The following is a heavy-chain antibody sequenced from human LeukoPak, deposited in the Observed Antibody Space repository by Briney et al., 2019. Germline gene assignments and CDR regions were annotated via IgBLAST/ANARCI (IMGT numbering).Heavy chain of an antibody. D-gene: IGHD6-13*01. CDR1: GDSISSSSYY. V-gene: IGHV4-39*01. CDR3: ARSWFSTGPADY. J-gene: IGHJ4*02. CDR2: IFHSGST. Sequence: SETLSLTCTVSGDSISSSSYYWGWIRQPPGKGLEWIGSIFHSGSTYYNPSLKSQFTISVDTSKNQFSLKLTSVTAADTAVYYCARSWFSTGPADYWGQGTLVTVSS.